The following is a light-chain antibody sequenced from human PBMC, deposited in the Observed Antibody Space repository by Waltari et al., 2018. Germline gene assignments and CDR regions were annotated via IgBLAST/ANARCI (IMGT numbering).Light chain of an antibody. CDR3: QQYGSPPRT. J-gene: IGKJ1*01. CDR1: RRFSSH. V-gene: IGKV3-15*01. Sequence: DIVMTQSPATLSVSPGERVTLSCRASRRFSSHLALYQQKPGQAPSLLISGTSTRATGIPARFSGSGSGTEFTLTISSLQSEDFAVYYCQQYGSPPRTFGQGTKVEIK. CDR2: GTS.